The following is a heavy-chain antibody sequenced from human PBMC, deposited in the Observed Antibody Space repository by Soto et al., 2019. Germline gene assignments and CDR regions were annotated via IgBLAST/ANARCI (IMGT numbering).Heavy chain of an antibody. CDR1: GFTFSSYA. J-gene: IGHJ4*02. CDR2: ISGSGGST. CDR3: AKEVKVRGPSWRDFDY. V-gene: IGHV3-23*01. D-gene: IGHD3-10*01. Sequence: ESGGGLVQPGGSLRLSCAASGFTFSSYAMSWVRQAPGKGLEWVSAISGSGGSTYYADSVKGRFTISRDNSKNTLYLQMNSLRAEDTAVYYCAKEVKVRGPSWRDFDYWGQGTLVTVSS.